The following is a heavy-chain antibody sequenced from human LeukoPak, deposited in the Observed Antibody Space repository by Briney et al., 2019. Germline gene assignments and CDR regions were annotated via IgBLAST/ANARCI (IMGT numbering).Heavy chain of an antibody. CDR2: ISYDGTNK. Sequence: GGSLRLSCAASGFTFSAYFMYWVRQAPGKGLEWVAVISYDGTNKYYADSVKGRFTISRDNSKNTLYLQMNSLRAEDTAVYYCARDLEAVAGYYYYGMDVWGQGTTVTVSS. CDR3: ARDLEAVAGYYYYGMDV. D-gene: IGHD6-19*01. J-gene: IGHJ6*02. V-gene: IGHV3-30-3*01. CDR1: GFTFSAYF.